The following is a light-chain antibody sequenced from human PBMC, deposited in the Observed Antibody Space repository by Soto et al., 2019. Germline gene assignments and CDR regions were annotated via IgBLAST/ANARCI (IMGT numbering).Light chain of an antibody. J-gene: IGKJ1*01. Sequence: EIVKTQSPATLSVSPGERATLSCKASQSVGTYLAWYQQKPGQAPRLLIYGASTRATGVPARFSGGGSGTEFTLTISSLQSEDFAIYHCQQYDNLPPWTFGQGTKVDIK. CDR1: QSVGTY. CDR2: GAS. CDR3: QQYDNLPPWT. V-gene: IGKV3-15*01.